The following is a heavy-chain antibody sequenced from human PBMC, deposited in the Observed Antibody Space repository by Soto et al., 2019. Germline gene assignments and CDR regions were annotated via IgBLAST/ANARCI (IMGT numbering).Heavy chain of an antibody. J-gene: IGHJ3*02. CDR1: GFTFSSYW. Sequence: EVQLVESGGGLVQPGGSLRLSCAASGFTFSSYWMSWVRQAPGKGLEWVANIKQDGSEKYYVDSVKGRFTISRDNAKNSLYLQMNSLRAEDTAVYYCARVKIVPRPHDTAFDIWGQGTMVTVSS. V-gene: IGHV3-7*05. CDR2: IKQDGSEK. D-gene: IGHD2-2*01. CDR3: ARVKIVPRPHDTAFDI.